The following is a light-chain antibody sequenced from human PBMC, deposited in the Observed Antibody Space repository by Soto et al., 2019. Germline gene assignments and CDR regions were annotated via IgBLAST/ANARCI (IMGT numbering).Light chain of an antibody. V-gene: IGKV1-17*01. J-gene: IGKJ4*01. CDR1: QGISND. CDR2: EAS. Sequence: DIQMTQSPSSLSASVGDRVTITCRASQGISNDLGWYQQKPGKAPKRLIYEASTLQSGVPSRFSTGGSSTDFTLTISSLRPEDFATYYCLQHNSYSRTFGGGTKVEIK. CDR3: LQHNSYSRT.